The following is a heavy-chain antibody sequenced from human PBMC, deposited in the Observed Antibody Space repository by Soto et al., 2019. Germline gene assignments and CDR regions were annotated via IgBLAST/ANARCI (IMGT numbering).Heavy chain of an antibody. CDR1: GYSLNELC. CDR2: FDPEEGKM. J-gene: IGHJ1*01. Sequence: GPPVKVSCTVSGYSLNELCMHWVRQPPGKGLEWIGGFDPEEGKMIYAQNFQGRVTMTEDTSTDTAYMELNSLTSEDTAIYYCATDLGVALAPLSILYFQQWGQGTVVTVSS. D-gene: IGHD3-10*01. V-gene: IGHV1-24*01. CDR3: ATDLGVALAPLSILYFQQ.